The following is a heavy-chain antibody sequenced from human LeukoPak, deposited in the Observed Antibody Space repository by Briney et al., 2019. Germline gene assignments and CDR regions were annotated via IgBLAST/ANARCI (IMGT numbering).Heavy chain of an antibody. CDR1: GFTFSSYG. D-gene: IGHD1-26*01. Sequence: GGTLRLSCAASGFTFSSYGMSWVRQAPGKGLEWVSAISGSGGSTYYADSVKGRFTISRDNSKNTLYLQMNSLRAEDTAVYYCAKSGSYYLSTFDYWGQGTLVTVSS. CDR2: ISGSGGST. V-gene: IGHV3-23*01. J-gene: IGHJ4*02. CDR3: AKSGSYYLSTFDY.